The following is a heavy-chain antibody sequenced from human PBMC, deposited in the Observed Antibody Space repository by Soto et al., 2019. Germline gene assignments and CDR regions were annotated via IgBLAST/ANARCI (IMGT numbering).Heavy chain of an antibody. CDR2: ISWNRATI. CDR1: GFTFGDYA. J-gene: IGHJ3*01. D-gene: IGHD3-3*01. CDR3: VKDSYSDFWNTSSTGAGAFDF. Sequence: EVQLVESGGGLVQPGRSLRLSCAASGFTFGDYAMHWVRQVPGRGLEWVSGISWNRATIEYADSVKGRFTISRDNAKNSLYLQMDSLRAEDAALYFCVKDSYSDFWNTSSTGAGAFDFWGQGPMVTVSS. V-gene: IGHV3-9*01.